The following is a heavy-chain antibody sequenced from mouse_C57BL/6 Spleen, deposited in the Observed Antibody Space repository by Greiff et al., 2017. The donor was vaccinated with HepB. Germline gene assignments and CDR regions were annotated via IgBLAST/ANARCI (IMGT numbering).Heavy chain of an antibody. CDR3: ARTTVGYYFDY. J-gene: IGHJ2*01. CDR2: IDPSDSYT. D-gene: IGHD1-1*01. CDR1: GYTFTSYW. V-gene: IGHV1-50*01. Sequence: QVQLQQPGAELVKPGASVKLSCKASGYTFTSYWMQWVKQRPGQGLEWIGEIDPSDSYTNYNQKFKGKATLTVDTSSSTASMQLSSLTSEDSAVYYCARTTVGYYFDYWGQGTTLTVSS.